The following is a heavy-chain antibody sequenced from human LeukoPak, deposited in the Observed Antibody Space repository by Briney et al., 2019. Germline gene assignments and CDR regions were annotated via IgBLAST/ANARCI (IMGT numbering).Heavy chain of an antibody. J-gene: IGHJ3*02. D-gene: IGHD2-2*01. V-gene: IGHV3-23*01. CDR3: AKCSVTCYANAFYI. Sequence: RGSLRLSCAASGFTFSSDAMTWVRQAPGKGLEWVSAISRSGGDTEYADSVKGRFTISRDNSKNTLYLEMNSLRGEDTAVYYCAKCSVTCYANAFYIWGQGTMVTVSS. CDR1: GFTFSSDA. CDR2: ISRSGGDT.